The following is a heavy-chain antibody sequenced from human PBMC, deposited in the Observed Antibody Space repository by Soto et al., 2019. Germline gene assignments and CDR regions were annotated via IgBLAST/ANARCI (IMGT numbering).Heavy chain of an antibody. CDR2: INPNSGGT. CDR3: AVLVATIGGYWFDP. CDR1: GYTFTGYY. D-gene: IGHD5-12*01. J-gene: IGHJ5*02. V-gene: IGHV1-2*02. Sequence: WPSVKVSCKASGYTFTGYYMHWVRQAPGQGLEWMGWINPNSGGTNYAQKFQGRVTMTRDTSISTAYMELSRLRSDDTAVYYCAVLVATIGGYWFDPWGQGTLVTVSS.